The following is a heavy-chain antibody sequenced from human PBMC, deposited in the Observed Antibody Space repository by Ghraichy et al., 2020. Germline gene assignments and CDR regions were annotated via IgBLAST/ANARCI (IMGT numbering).Heavy chain of an antibody. J-gene: IGHJ4*02. Sequence: ASVKVSCKASGDTLSSHHIHWVRQAPGQGLEWMGLINFSDGSTLYAQEFQGRVTMTRDTSTNTVYMELSSLRSEDTALYYCAREVGITKKFDHWGQGTLVTVSS. CDR1: GDTLSSHH. D-gene: IGHD1-26*01. V-gene: IGHV1-46*01. CDR2: INFSDGST. CDR3: AREVGITKKFDH.